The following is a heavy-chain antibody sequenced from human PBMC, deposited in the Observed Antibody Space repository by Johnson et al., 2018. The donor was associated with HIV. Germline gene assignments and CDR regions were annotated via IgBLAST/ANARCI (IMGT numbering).Heavy chain of an antibody. V-gene: IGHV3-7*01. CDR3: ARGIVGADDVALTT. D-gene: IGHD1-26*01. J-gene: IGHJ3*01. CDR2: IKQDGSEK. Sequence: MQLVESGGGLVQPGGSLRLSCAASGFAFSGYWMSWVRQAPGKGLEWVANIKQDGSEKYYMDSVKGRFTISRDNAKNSLYLQMNSRRAEDTAVYYCARGIVGADDVALTTGGQERMVTVSS. CDR1: GFAFSGYW.